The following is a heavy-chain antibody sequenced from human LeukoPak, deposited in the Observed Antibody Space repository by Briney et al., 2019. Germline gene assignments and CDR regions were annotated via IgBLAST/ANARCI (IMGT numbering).Heavy chain of an antibody. Sequence: GGSLRLSCAASGFTFSSYAMDWVRQAPGKGLEYVSAISSNGGSTYYANSVKGRFTISRDNSKNTLYLQRGSLRAQDMAVYYCARDSRTSQWLRETRWFDPWGQGTLRTVSS. CDR3: ARDSRTSQWLRETRWFDP. J-gene: IGHJ5*02. CDR2: ISSNGGST. V-gene: IGHV3-64*01. D-gene: IGHD5-12*01. CDR1: GFTFSSYA.